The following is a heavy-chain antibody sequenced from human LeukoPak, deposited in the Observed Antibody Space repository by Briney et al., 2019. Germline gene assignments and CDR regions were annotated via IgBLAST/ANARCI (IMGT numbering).Heavy chain of an antibody. J-gene: IGHJ4*02. V-gene: IGHV1-2*02. CDR1: GYTFTSYG. CDR2: INPNSGGT. CDR3: ARDGSGSHRFDY. Sequence: ASVKVSCKASGYTFTSYGISWVRQAPGQGLEWMGWINPNSGGTNYAQKFQGRVTMTRDTSISTAYMDLTRLRSDDMAVYYCARDGSGSHRFDYWGQGTLVTVSS. D-gene: IGHD1-26*01.